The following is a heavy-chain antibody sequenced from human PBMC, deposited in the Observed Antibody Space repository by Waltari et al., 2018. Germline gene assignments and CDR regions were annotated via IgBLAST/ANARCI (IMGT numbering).Heavy chain of an antibody. CDR1: GFTFDDYA. V-gene: IGHV3-9*01. J-gene: IGHJ4*02. CDR3: AKGSLRSYFDY. CDR2: SSWNSGRI. Sequence: EVQLVESGGGLVQPGRSLRLSCAASGFTFDDYAMHWVRQAPGKGLEWVSGSSWNSGRIGYADSVKGRFTISRDNAKNSLYLQMNSLRAEDTALYYCAKGSLRSYFDYWGQGTLVTVSS.